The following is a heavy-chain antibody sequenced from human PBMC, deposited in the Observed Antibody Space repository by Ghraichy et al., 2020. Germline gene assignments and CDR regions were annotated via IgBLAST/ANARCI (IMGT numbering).Heavy chain of an antibody. V-gene: IGHV3-48*01. J-gene: IGHJ6*02. D-gene: IGHD6-19*01. CDR2: ISSSSSTI. CDR1: GFTFSSYS. Sequence: GGSLRLSCAASGFTFSSYSMNWVRQAPGKGLEWVSYISSSSSTIYYADSVKGRFTISRDNAKNSLYLQMNSLRAEDTAVYYCARDHSGWFYYGMDVWGQGTTVTVSS. CDR3: ARDHSGWFYYGMDV.